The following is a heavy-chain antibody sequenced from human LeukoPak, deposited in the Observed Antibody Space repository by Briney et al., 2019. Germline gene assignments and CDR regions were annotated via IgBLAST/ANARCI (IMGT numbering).Heavy chain of an antibody. CDR3: ARHDYYGSLNWFDP. D-gene: IGHD3-10*01. J-gene: IGHJ5*02. CDR1: GGSLNSPNYY. Sequence: SETLSLTCIVSGGSLNSPNYYWGWIRQPPGKGLEWIGTIYYTGTTYYNPSLKSRLTISVDTSKNQFSLKLTAVTAADTAVYYCARHDYYGSLNWFDPWGQGTLITVSS. V-gene: IGHV4-39*01. CDR2: IYYTGTT.